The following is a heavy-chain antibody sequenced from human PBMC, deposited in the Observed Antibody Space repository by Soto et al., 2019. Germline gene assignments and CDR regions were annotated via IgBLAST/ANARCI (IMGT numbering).Heavy chain of an antibody. D-gene: IGHD4-17*01. V-gene: IGHV4-30-4*08. J-gene: IGHJ3*01. CDR1: GGSIRTGNYY. CDR2: ISYSGST. CDR3: GRRNYGDYRGRAGLDV. Sequence: QVQLQESGPGLVKSSQTLALTCSVSGGSIRTGNYYWTWVRQHPGKGPQWIGHISYSGSTFYHPSRGSLVRVSADLSTDQFSMRFSSVTAADTAFYYWGRRNYGDYRGRAGLDVWGQGPEVIVS.